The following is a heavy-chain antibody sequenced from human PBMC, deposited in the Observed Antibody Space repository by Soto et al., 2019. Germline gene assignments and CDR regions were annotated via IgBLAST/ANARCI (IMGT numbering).Heavy chain of an antibody. CDR1: GFTCSRYW. CDR2: IKSDGSA. V-gene: IGHV3-74*01. J-gene: IGHJ4*02. CDR3: AGDPVPEY. Sequence: GGSLRLSCAASGFTCSRYWMHWVRQAPGKGLVWVSLIKSDGSASYADSVKGRFTISRDNAKNTLYLQMNSLRVEDTAVYYCAGDPVPEYWGQGTLVTVSS.